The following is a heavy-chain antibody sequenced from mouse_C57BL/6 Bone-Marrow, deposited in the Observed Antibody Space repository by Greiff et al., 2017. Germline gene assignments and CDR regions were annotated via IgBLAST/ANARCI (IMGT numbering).Heavy chain of an antibody. J-gene: IGHJ3*01. V-gene: IGHV1-75*01. Sequence: VQLQQSGPELVKPGASVKISCKASGYTFTDYYINWVKQRPGQGLEWIGWIFPGSGSTYYNEKFKGKATLTVDKSSSTAYMLLSSLTSEDCAVYFCARWGYYDYVWFAYWGQGTLVTGSA. CDR3: ARWGYYDYVWFAY. CDR1: GYTFTDYY. CDR2: IFPGSGST. D-gene: IGHD2-4*01.